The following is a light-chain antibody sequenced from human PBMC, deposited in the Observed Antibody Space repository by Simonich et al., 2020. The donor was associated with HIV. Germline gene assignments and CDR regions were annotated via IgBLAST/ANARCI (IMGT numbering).Light chain of an antibody. Sequence: DIQLTQSPSTLSASLGDRVTITCRASESISSWLAWYQQKSGKAPKLLIYKASSLKSGVPSRFSGSGSVTEFTLTISSLQPDDFATYFCQQYNSYTWTFGQGTKVEIK. J-gene: IGKJ1*01. CDR3: QQYNSYTWT. V-gene: IGKV1-5*03. CDR2: KAS. CDR1: ESISSW.